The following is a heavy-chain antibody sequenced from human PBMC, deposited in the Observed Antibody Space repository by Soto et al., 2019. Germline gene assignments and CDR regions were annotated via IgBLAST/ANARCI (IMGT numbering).Heavy chain of an antibody. CDR3: AREFGAVVVVAASDY. D-gene: IGHD2-15*01. CDR1: GYSFTSYW. J-gene: IGHJ4*02. V-gene: IGHV5-10-1*01. CDR2: IDPSDSYT. Sequence: PGESLKISCKGSGYSFTSYWISWVRQMPGKGLEWMGRIDPSDSYTNYSPSFQGHVTISADKSISTAYLQWSSLKASDTAMYYCAREFGAVVVVAASDYWGQGTLVTVSS.